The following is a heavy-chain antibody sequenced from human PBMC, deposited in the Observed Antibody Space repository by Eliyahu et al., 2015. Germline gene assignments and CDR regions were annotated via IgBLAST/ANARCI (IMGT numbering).Heavy chain of an antibody. V-gene: IGHV3-33*01. D-gene: IGHD1-26*01. CDR3: ARGTWGYYYFDY. Sequence: QWGRGAPGKGLGWVAVTRYDGSNKYYADSAKGRFTIPRDNSKNXLYLQMNSLRAEDTAVYYCARGTWGYYYFDYWGQGTLVTVSS. CDR2: TRYDGSNK. J-gene: IGHJ4*02.